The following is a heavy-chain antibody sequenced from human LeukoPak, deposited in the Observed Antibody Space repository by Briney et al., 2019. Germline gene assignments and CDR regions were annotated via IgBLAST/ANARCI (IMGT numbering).Heavy chain of an antibody. V-gene: IGHV1-2*06. J-gene: IGHJ4*02. Sequence: ASVKVSCKASGYTFTGYYMHWVRQAPGQGLEWMGRINPNSGGTNYAQKFQGRVTMTRDTSISTAYMGLSRLRSDDTAVYYCASWDGAQYYFDYWGQGTLVTVSS. D-gene: IGHD4/OR15-4a*01. CDR1: GYTFTGYY. CDR3: ASWDGAQYYFDY. CDR2: INPNSGGT.